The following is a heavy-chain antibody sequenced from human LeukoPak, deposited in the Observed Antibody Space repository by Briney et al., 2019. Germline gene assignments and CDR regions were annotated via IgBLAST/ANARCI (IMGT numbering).Heavy chain of an antibody. D-gene: IGHD3-10*01. V-gene: IGHV3-30-3*01. CDR1: GFTFSSYA. J-gene: IGHJ4*02. Sequence: GGSLRLSCAASGFTFSSYAMHWVRQAPGKGLEWVAVISYDGSNKYYADSAKGRFTISRDNSKNTLYLQMNSLRAEDTAVYYCARGGDYFDYWGQGTLVTVSS. CDR3: ARGGDYFDY. CDR2: ISYDGSNK.